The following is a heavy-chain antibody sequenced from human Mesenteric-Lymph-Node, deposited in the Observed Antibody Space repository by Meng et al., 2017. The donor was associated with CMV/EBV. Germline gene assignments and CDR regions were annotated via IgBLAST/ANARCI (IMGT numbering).Heavy chain of an antibody. CDR3: ASRAGYSSSAGYYYYYGMDV. J-gene: IGHJ6*02. D-gene: IGHD6-6*01. CDR1: GGTFSSYA. CDR2: IIPIFGTA. V-gene: IGHV1-69*05. Sequence: SVKVSCKASGGTFSSYAISWVRQAPGQGLEWMGGIIPIFGTANYAQKSQGRVTITTDESTSTAYMELSSLRSEDTAVYYCASRAGYSSSAGYYYYYGMDVWGQGTTVTVSS.